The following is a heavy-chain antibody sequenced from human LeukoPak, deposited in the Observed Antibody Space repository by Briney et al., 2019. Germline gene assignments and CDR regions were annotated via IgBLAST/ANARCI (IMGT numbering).Heavy chain of an antibody. Sequence: GGSLRLSCAASGFTFSSYGMHWVRQAPGKGLEWVSVISYDGSNKYYADSVKGRFTISRDNPKNTLYLQMNSLRAEDTAMYYCAKNSGSTALWGQGTLVTVSS. V-gene: IGHV3-30*19. J-gene: IGHJ4*02. CDR1: GFTFSSYG. CDR2: ISYDGSNK. D-gene: IGHD1-26*01. CDR3: AKNSGSTAL.